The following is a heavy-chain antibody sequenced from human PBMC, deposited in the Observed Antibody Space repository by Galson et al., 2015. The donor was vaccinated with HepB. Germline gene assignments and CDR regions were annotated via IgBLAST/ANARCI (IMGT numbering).Heavy chain of an antibody. J-gene: IGHJ6*02. D-gene: IGHD2-21*01. CDR1: GGTFSSYA. CDR3: ASVVGRSDYYYGMDV. Sequence: SVKVSCKASGGTFSSYAISWVRQAPGQGLEWMGGIIPIFGTANYAQKFQGRVTITADESTSTAYMELSSLRSEDTAVYYCASVVGRSDYYYGMDVWGQGTTVTVSS. CDR2: IIPIFGTA. V-gene: IGHV1-69*13.